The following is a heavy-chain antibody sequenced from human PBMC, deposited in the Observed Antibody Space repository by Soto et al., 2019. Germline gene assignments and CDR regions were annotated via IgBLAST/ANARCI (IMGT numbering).Heavy chain of an antibody. CDR2: ISSSGSTI. D-gene: IGHD6-19*01. V-gene: IGHV3-48*03. J-gene: IGHJ6*02. CDR3: ARVAALYYYYYGMDV. Sequence: GGSLRLSCAASGFTFSGYEMNWVRQAPGKGLEWVSYISSSGSTIYYADSVKGRFTISRDNAKNSLYLQMNSLRAEDTAVYYCARVAALYYYYYGMDVWGQGTTVTVSS. CDR1: GFTFSGYE.